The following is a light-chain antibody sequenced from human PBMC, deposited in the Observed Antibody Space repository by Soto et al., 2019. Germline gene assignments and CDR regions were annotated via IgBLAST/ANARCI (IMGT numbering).Light chain of an antibody. Sequence: LQMPQSPSTLSASVGDRVTITCRASQSISSWLAWYQQKPGKAPKLLIYDASSLESGVPSRFSGSGSGTEFTLTISSLQPDDFATYYCQQYNSYSQTFGQGTKVDI. V-gene: IGKV1-5*01. CDR3: QQYNSYSQT. CDR1: QSISSW. CDR2: DAS. J-gene: IGKJ1*01.